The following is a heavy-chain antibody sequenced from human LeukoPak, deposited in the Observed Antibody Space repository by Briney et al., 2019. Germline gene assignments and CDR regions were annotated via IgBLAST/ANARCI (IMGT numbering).Heavy chain of an antibody. V-gene: IGHV4-59*12. CDR3: ARGGYVATVDY. CDR2: IYYSGST. CDR1: GGSISSYY. D-gene: IGHD1-26*01. J-gene: IGHJ4*02. Sequence: SETLSLTCTVSGGSISSYYWSWIRQPPGKGLEWIGYIYYSGSTNYNPSLKSRVTISVDTSKNQFSLKLSSVTAADTAVYYCARGGYVATVDYWGQGTLVTVSS.